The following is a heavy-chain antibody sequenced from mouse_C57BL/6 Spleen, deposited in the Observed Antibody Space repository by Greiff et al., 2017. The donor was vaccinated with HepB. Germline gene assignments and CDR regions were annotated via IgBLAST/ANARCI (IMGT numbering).Heavy chain of an antibody. CDR3: ARGYGNG. V-gene: IGHV1-82*01. J-gene: IGHJ2*01. CDR1: GYAFSSSW. CDR2: IYPGDGDT. Sequence: VQLQQSGPELVKPGASVKISCKASGYAFSSSWMNWVKQRPGKGLEWIGRIYPGDGDTNYNGKFKGKATLTADKSSSTAYMQLSSLTSEDSAVYFCARGYGNGWGQGTTLTVSS. D-gene: IGHD2-10*02.